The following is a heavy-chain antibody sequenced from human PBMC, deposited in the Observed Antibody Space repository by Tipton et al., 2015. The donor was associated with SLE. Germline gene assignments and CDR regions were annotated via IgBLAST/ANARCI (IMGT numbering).Heavy chain of an antibody. J-gene: IGHJ2*01. D-gene: IGHD6-13*01. CDR1: GGSFSGYY. V-gene: IGHV4-34*01. Sequence: TLSLTCAVYGGSFSGYYWSWIRQPPGKGLEWIGEINHSGSTNYNPSLKSRVTISVDTSKNQFSLKLSSVTAADTAVYYCAREGVAAAGRYWYFDLWGRGTLVTVSS. CDR2: INHSGST. CDR3: AREGVAAAGRYWYFDL.